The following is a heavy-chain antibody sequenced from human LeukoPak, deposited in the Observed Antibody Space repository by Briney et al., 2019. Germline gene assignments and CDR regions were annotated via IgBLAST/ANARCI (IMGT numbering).Heavy chain of an antibody. CDR3: ARESRGIAARKRDAFDI. CDR2: IIPIFGTA. J-gene: IGHJ3*02. V-gene: IGHV1-69*13. Sequence: ASVKVSCKASGCTFSSYAISWVRQAPGQGLEWMGWIIPIFGTANYAQKFQGRVTITADESTSTAYMELSSLRSEDTAVYYCARESRGIAARKRDAFDILGQGTMVTVSS. CDR1: GCTFSSYA. D-gene: IGHD6-6*01.